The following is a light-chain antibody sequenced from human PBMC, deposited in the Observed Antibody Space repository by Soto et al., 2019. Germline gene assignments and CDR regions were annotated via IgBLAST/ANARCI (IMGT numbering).Light chain of an antibody. Sequence: DIQLTQSPSFLSASVGDRVTITCRASQDISSYLAWYQQKPGKAPKLLIFGASTLQSGVPSRFSGSGSGTEFTLTISSLQPEDFATYYCQQLNSYSIFSFGPGTKVDIK. J-gene: IGKJ3*01. CDR2: GAS. CDR3: QQLNSYSIFS. CDR1: QDISSY. V-gene: IGKV1-9*01.